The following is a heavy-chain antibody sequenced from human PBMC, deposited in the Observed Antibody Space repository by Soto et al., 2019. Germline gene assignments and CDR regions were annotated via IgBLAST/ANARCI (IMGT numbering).Heavy chain of an antibody. CDR2: MNPNTGNT. CDR1: GYTFTTYD. CDR3: ARGLSWVPNTMVRGGTYYFYGMDV. D-gene: IGHD3-10*01. V-gene: IGHV1-8*01. J-gene: IGHJ6*02. Sequence: QVQLVQSGAEVKKPGASVKVSCKASGYTFTTYDINWVRQATGQGLEWMGWMNPNTGNTGYAQKFQGRVTMTRNDSITTAYMELSSLRSEDTAVFYCARGLSWVPNTMVRGGTYYFYGMDVWGQVTTVTVSS.